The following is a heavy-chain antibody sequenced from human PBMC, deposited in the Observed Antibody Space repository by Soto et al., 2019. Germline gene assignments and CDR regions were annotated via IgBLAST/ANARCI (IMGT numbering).Heavy chain of an antibody. J-gene: IGHJ4*02. D-gene: IGHD2-21*02. V-gene: IGHV3-74*01. CDR3: VKELAGCGGDCVLS. Sequence: EVQLVESGGGLVQPGGSLRLSCAASGFTFNEFWMHWVRQVPGKGLVWVSRIKGDGSSTSYADYVKGRFTISRDNAKNTLYLQMNRLTVEDTAVYYCVKELAGCGGDCVLSWGQGTLVTVSS. CDR1: GFTFNEFW. CDR2: IKGDGSST.